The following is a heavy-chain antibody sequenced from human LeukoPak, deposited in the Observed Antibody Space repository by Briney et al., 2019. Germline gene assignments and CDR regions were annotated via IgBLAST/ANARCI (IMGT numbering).Heavy chain of an antibody. CDR3: ARRAGGYSHPYDY. Sequence: GGSLRLSCAASGFTFSSYGMHWVRQAPGKGLEWVSLIYSGGSTDYTDSVKGRFTISRDNSKNTLYLQMNSLRAEDTAVYYCARRAGGYSHPYDYWGQGTLVTVSS. CDR2: IYSGGST. CDR1: GFTFSSYG. V-gene: IGHV3-53*01. J-gene: IGHJ4*02. D-gene: IGHD4-23*01.